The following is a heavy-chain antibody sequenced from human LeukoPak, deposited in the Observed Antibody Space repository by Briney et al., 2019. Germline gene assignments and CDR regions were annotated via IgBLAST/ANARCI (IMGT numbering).Heavy chain of an antibody. CDR3: ARSANPGYSSSWAFDY. D-gene: IGHD6-13*01. CDR1: GYTFTGYY. V-gene: IGHV1-2*02. Sequence: ASVPVSCKASGYTFTGYYMHWVRQAPGQGLAWMGWINPNSGGTNYAQKFQGRVTMTRDTSISTAYMELSRLRSDDTAVYYCARSANPGYSSSWAFDYWGQGTLVTVSS. CDR2: INPNSGGT. J-gene: IGHJ4*02.